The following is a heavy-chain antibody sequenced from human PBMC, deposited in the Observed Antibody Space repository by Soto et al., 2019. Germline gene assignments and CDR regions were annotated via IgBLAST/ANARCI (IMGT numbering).Heavy chain of an antibody. CDR2: IFWDDDK. J-gene: IGHJ4*02. V-gene: IGHV2-5*02. CDR3: AHIRRHFDWLLSRYYFDY. D-gene: IGHD3-9*01. CDR1: GFSLSTSGVG. Sequence: QITLKESGPTLVKPTQTLTLTCTFSGFSLSTSGVGVGWIRQPPGKALEWLALIFWDDDKRYSPSLKTRLTITKDPSKNQVVLTMTNMDPVDTATYYCAHIRRHFDWLLSRYYFDYWGQGTLVSVSS.